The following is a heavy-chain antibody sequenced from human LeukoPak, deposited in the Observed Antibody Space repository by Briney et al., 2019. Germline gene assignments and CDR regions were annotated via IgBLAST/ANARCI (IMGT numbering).Heavy chain of an antibody. Sequence: SVKVSCKASGGTFSSYAISWVRQAPGQGLEWMGRIIPILGIANYAQKFQGRVTITADKSTSTAYMELSSLRSEDTAVYYCARPENYYGSGSYLVYWGQGTLVTVSS. CDR2: IIPILGIA. D-gene: IGHD3-10*01. V-gene: IGHV1-69*04. CDR3: ARPENYYGSGSYLVY. CDR1: GGTFSSYA. J-gene: IGHJ4*02.